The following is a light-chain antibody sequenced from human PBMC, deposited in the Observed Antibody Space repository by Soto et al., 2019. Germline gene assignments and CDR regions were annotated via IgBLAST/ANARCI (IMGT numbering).Light chain of an antibody. Sequence: VLTQSPGTLSLSPGERATLSCRASQSVSSNYVAWYHQKPGQAPRLLIYGTSTRATGIPDRFSGSGSGTDFTLTISRLEPEDFAVYYCQQYGSSPRTFGPGTKVDIK. CDR2: GTS. CDR3: QQYGSSPRT. J-gene: IGKJ3*01. CDR1: QSVSSNY. V-gene: IGKV3-20*01.